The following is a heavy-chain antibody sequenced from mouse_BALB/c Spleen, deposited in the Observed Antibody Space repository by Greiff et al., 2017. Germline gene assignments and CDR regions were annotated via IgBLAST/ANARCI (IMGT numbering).Heavy chain of an antibody. CDR2: IDPENGNT. CDR1: GFNIKDYY. D-gene: IGHD1-2*01. V-gene: IGHV14-1*02. CDR3: SRYGCSMDH. J-gene: IGHJ4*01. Sequence: EVQLQQSGAELVRPGALVKLSCKASGFNIKDYYMHWVKQRPEQGLEWIGWIDPENGNTIYDPKFQGKASITADTSSNTAYLQLSSLTSEDTAVYYCSRYGCSMDHWCRRTTVTVPS.